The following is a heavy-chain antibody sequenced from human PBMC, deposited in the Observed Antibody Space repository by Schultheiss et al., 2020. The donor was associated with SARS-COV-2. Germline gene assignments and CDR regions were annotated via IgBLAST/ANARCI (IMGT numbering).Heavy chain of an antibody. CDR3: ASPLRFLEWLPLDY. Sequence: GESLKISCAASGFTFSSYGMHWVRQAPGKGLEWVAVISYDGSNKYYADSVKGRFTISRDNSKNTLYLQMNSLRAEDTAVYYCASPLRFLEWLPLDYWGQGTLVTVSS. D-gene: IGHD3-3*01. CDR1: GFTFSSYG. CDR2: ISYDGSNK. V-gene: IGHV3-30*03. J-gene: IGHJ4*02.